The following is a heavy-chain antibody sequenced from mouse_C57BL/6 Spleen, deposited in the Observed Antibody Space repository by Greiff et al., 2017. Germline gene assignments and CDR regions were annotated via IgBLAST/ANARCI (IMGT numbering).Heavy chain of an antibody. CDR1: GYTFTDYN. Sequence: VQLKQSGPELVKPGASVKIPCKASGYTFTDYNLDWVKQSHGKSLEWIGDINPNNGGTIYNQKFKGKATLTVDKSSSTAYMELRSLTSEDTAVYYCMVTTDDYAMDYWGQGTSVTVSS. CDR3: MVTTDDYAMDY. V-gene: IGHV1-18*01. CDR2: INPNNGGT. J-gene: IGHJ4*01. D-gene: IGHD2-2*01.